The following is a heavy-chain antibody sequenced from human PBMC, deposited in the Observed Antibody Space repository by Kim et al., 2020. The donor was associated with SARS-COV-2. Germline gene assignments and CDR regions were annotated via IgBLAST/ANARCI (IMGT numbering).Heavy chain of an antibody. CDR2: INPNSGGT. CDR3: ARDGGGWYFHYYCGMDV. V-gene: IGHV1-2*06. Sequence: ASVKVSCKASGYTFTGYYMHWVRQAPGQGLEWMGRINPNSGGTNYAQKFQGRVTMTRDTSISTAYMELSRLRSDDTAVYYCARDGGGWYFHYYCGMDVWGQGTTVTVSS. CDR1: GYTFTGYY. D-gene: IGHD2-15*01. J-gene: IGHJ6*02.